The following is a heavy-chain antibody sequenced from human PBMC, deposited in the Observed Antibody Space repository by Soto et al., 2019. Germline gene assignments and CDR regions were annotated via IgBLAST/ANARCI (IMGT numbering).Heavy chain of an antibody. D-gene: IGHD6-13*01. Sequence: QLQLQESGPGLVEPSQTLSLTCTVSGGSISGVGYYWGWIRQHPGKGLEWIGYIHHSGTTYYNPSLKSRLTISVDTSKTQFSLKLSSVTAADTAVYYCAGAWTAGAGWANWCDLWGQGTLVTVSS. CDR1: GGSISGVGYY. J-gene: IGHJ5*02. CDR2: IHHSGTT. CDR3: AGAWTAGAGWANWCDL. V-gene: IGHV4-31*03.